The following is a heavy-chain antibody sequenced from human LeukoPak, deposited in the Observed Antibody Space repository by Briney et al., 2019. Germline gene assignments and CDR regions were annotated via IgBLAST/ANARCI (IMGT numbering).Heavy chain of an antibody. D-gene: IGHD6-6*01. CDR2: IDSSGRDT. Sequence: PGGSLRLSCAASGFTLSSNSMNWVRQPPGKGLEWVSSIDSSGRDTYYAGSVKGRFTISRDNAKNSLYLQMNSLRAEDTAVYYCARELAARQDLDYWGQGTLVTVSS. J-gene: IGHJ4*02. CDR1: GFTLSSNS. V-gene: IGHV3-21*01. CDR3: ARELAARQDLDY.